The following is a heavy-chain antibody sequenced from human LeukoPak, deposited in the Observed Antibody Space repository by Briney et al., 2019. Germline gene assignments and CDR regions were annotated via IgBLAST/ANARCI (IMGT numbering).Heavy chain of an antibody. J-gene: IGHJ4*02. Sequence: PGGSLRLSCAASGFTFSSYSMNWVRQAPGKGLEWVSSISGSSSYIYYVDSVKGRFTISRDNAKNLLYLQMNSLRAEDTAVYYCARDLDFDSSGDDPVHYWGQGTLVTVSS. D-gene: IGHD3-22*01. CDR1: GFTFSSYS. CDR3: ARDLDFDSSGDDPVHY. V-gene: IGHV3-21*01. CDR2: ISGSSSYI.